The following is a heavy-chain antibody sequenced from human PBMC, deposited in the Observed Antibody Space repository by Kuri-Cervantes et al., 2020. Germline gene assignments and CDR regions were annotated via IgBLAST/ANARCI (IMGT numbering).Heavy chain of an antibody. D-gene: IGHD2-21*02. CDR3: ARDVAYCGGDCYSGDAFDI. CDR1: GFTFSSYS. CDR2: ISSSSSTI. V-gene: IGHV3-48*02. J-gene: IGHJ3*02. Sequence: GGSLRLSCAASGFTFSSYSMNWVRQAPGKGLEWVSYISSSSSTIYYADSVKGRFTISRDNAKNSLYLQMNSLRDEDTAVYYCARDVAYCGGDCYSGDAFDIWVQGTMVTVSS.